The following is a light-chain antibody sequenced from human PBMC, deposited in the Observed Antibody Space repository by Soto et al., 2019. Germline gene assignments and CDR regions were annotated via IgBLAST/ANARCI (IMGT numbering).Light chain of an antibody. V-gene: IGKV3D-20*01. Sequence: EIVLTQSPATLSLSPGERATLYCVASQSVSSSYLAWYQQKPGLAPRLLIYDAFRRATGIPDRFSGSGSGTDFTLTISRLEPEDSAVYYCQQYGSSPTCGGGTKVEI. CDR3: QQYGSSPT. CDR1: QSVSSSY. CDR2: DAF. J-gene: IGKJ4*01.